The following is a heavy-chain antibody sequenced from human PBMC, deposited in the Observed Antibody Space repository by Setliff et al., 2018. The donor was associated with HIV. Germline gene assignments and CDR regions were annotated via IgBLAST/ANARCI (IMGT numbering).Heavy chain of an antibody. D-gene: IGHD6-19*01. CDR3: ASLGGIAVAGRGVTRCFDI. J-gene: IGHJ3*02. Sequence: PSETMSLTCTLSGGSISNSDYYWGWIRRTPGKGLEWIGSIYYSGTTYYNASLKSRVNMSVYTSKNQFFLKLNSVTAADTAVYFCASLGGIAVAGRGVTRCFDIWGQGTSVTVSS. CDR2: IYYSGTT. V-gene: IGHV4-39*01. CDR1: GGSISNSDYY.